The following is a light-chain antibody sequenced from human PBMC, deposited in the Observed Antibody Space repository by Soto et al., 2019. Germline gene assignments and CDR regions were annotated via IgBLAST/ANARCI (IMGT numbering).Light chain of an antibody. CDR3: QAYCSSPTWT. J-gene: IGKJ1*01. V-gene: IGKV3-20*01. Sequence: VGVTNSPATLSVYQGERATLSCRASQSVSSNLAWYQQKPGQAPRLLIYGASSRATGIPDRFSGSGSGTDFTLTISRLEPEDFAVYYCQAYCSSPTWTFGQGTKVDIK. CDR1: QSVSSN. CDR2: GAS.